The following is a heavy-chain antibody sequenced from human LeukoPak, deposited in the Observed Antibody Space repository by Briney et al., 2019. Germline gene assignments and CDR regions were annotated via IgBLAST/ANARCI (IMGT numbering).Heavy chain of an antibody. CDR3: ARVNGQSSSWLPRSYHYGMDV. J-gene: IGHJ6*02. D-gene: IGHD6-13*01. Sequence: PGGSLRLSCAASGFTFRSYGIHWVRQAPGKGLEWVAVISYDGSNTYYVDSVKGRFTISRGNSKNTLYLQMNSLRGEDTAVYYCARVNGQSSSWLPRSYHYGMDVWGQGTTVTVSS. CDR2: ISYDGSNT. CDR1: GFTFRSYG. V-gene: IGHV3-30-3*01.